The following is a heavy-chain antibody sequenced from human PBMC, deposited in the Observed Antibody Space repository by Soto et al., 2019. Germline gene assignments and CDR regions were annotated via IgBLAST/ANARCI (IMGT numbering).Heavy chain of an antibody. CDR2: IYYSGST. CDR3: ARHFYGGNLNFDY. Sequence: SETLSLTCTVSGGSISSGDYYWSWIRQHPGKGLEWIGYIYYSGSTYYNPSLKSRVTISVDTSKNQFSLKLSSVTAADTAVYYCARHFYGGNLNFDYWGQGTLVTVSS. V-gene: IGHV4-31*03. D-gene: IGHD4-17*01. CDR1: GGSISSGDYY. J-gene: IGHJ4*02.